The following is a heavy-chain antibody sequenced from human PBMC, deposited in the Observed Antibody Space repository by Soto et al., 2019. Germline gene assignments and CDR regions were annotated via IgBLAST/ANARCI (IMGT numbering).Heavy chain of an antibody. CDR2: ISYDGSNK. Sequence: GGSLRLSCAASGFTFSSYAMHWVRQAPGKGLEWVAVISYDGSNKYYADSVKGRFTISRDNSKNTLYLQMNSLRAEDTAVYYCARARWQVAAPTDYFDYWRQGTLVTVSS. CDR3: ARARWQVAAPTDYFDY. D-gene: IGHD2-15*01. J-gene: IGHJ4*02. CDR1: GFTFSSYA. V-gene: IGHV3-30-3*01.